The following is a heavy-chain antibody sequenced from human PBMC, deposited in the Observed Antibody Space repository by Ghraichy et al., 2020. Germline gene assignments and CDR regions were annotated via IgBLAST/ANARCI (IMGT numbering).Heavy chain of an antibody. CDR1: GFTFSDYY. CDR2: IGNFGGSI. CDR3: ASHYDYLWGSRIGG. D-gene: IGHD3-16*01. J-gene: IGHJ4*02. V-gene: IGHV3-11*04. Sequence: GGSLRLSCAGSGFTFSDYYMMWIRQAPGKGLEWISSIGNFGGSISYADSVKGRFTVSRDNAKNSLYLQMNRLRAEDTAVYYCASHYDYLWGSRIGGWGPGTLVTVSS.